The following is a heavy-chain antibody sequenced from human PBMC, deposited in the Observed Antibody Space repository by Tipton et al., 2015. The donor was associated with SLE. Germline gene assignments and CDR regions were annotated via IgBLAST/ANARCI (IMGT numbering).Heavy chain of an antibody. CDR3: ARIHYYGSGSRDY. CDR1: GFTFSSYA. D-gene: IGHD3-10*01. V-gene: IGHV3-23*01. CDR2: ISRSGGDT. J-gene: IGHJ4*02. Sequence: SLRLSCVASGFTFSSYAMRWVRQAPGKGLEWVSGISRSGGDTHYADSVKGRFTISRDNAKDTLYLQMNSLRAEDTAVYYCARIHYYGSGSRDYWGQGTLVTVSS.